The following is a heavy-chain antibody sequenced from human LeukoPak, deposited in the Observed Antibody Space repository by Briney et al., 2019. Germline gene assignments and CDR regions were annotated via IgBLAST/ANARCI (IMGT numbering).Heavy chain of an antibody. CDR2: IKPDGSEK. CDR3: ARDRGHVEIDY. Sequence: GGSLRLSCAASGFTLSNYWMSWVRQAPGKGLEWVAKIKPDGSEKYYVDSVKGRFTISRDNAKNSLYLQMNSLRAEDTAVYYCARDRGHVEIDYWGQGTLVTVSS. D-gene: IGHD3-10*01. V-gene: IGHV3-7*01. J-gene: IGHJ4*02. CDR1: GFTLSNYW.